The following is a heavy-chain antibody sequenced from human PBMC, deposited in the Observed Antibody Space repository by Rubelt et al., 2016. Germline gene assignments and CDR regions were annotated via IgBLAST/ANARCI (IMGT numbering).Heavy chain of an antibody. D-gene: IGHD1-26*01. CDR3: SLWGAFDI. CDR2: IIPIFGTA. V-gene: IGHV1-69*05. Sequence: QAPGQGLEWMGGIIPIFGTANYAQKFQGRVTMTRNTSISTAYMELSSLRSEDTAVYYCSLWGAFDIWGQGTMVTVSS. J-gene: IGHJ3*02.